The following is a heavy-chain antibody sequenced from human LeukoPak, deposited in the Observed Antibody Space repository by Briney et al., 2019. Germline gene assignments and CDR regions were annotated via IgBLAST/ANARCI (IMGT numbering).Heavy chain of an antibody. CDR3: ARDSGTTGEVKFDP. CDR1: GVSTSSYY. V-gene: IGHV4-4*07. J-gene: IGHJ5*02. Sequence: NSSETLSLTCTVSGVSTSSYYWSWIRQSAGKGLEWLGRIYVSGSTTSNHSLNSRVTMSLDTSKNQSYLKLRSVTAADTAVYYCARDSGTTGEVKFDPWGEGALVTVSS. D-gene: IGHD3-10*01. CDR2: IYVSGST.